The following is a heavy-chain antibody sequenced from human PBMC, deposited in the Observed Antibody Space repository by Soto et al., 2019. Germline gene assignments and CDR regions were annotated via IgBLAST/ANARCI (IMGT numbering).Heavy chain of an antibody. V-gene: IGHV1-18*01. J-gene: IGHJ5*02. D-gene: IGHD2-2*01. CDR2: ISAYNGNT. CDR3: ARDLRSVPAATTNWFDP. Sequence: ASVKVSCKASGGTFSSYAISWVRQAPGQGLEWMGWISAYNGNTNYAQKLQGRVTMTTDTSTSTAYMELRSLRSDDTAVYYCARDLRSVPAATTNWFDPWGQGTLVTVSS. CDR1: GGTFSSYA.